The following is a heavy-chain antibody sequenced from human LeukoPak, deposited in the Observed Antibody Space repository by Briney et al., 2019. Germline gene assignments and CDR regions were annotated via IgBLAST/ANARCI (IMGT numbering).Heavy chain of an antibody. Sequence: SETLSLTCSVSGGSISSGSYYWGWIRQPPGKGLEWIGSIYKSGSTKYNPCRKSRVTTSVDTTKHQFSLKLNSVTAADTALYYCARRGIGPFDFWGQGTLVTVSA. D-gene: IGHD1-14*01. CDR3: ARRGIGPFDF. J-gene: IGHJ4*02. V-gene: IGHV4-39*01. CDR2: IYKSGST. CDR1: GGSISSGSYY.